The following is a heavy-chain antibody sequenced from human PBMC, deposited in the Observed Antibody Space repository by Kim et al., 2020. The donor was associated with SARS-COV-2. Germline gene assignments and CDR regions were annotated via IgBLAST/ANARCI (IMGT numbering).Heavy chain of an antibody. Sequence: GGSLRLSCAASGFTFSTYAMHWVRQAPGKGLEWVAVISSDGSNKYYADSVKGRFTISRDNSKTTLYLQMNSLRAEDTAVYYCARDFSMSNYYYGRYVGW. CDR1: GFTFSTYA. CDR2: ISSDGSNK. J-gene: IGHJ6*01. V-gene: IGHV3-30*04. CDR3: ARDFSMSNYYYGRYV. D-gene: IGHD3-22*01.